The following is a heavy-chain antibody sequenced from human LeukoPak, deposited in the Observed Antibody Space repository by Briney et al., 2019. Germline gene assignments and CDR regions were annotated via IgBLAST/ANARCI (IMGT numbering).Heavy chain of an antibody. J-gene: IGHJ6*02. CDR3: AKEKEPLVGASYYYYGMDV. Sequence: GGSLRLSCAASGFTFSSYGMHWVRQAPGKGLEWVAVISYDGSNKYYADSVKGRFTISRDNSKNTLYLQMNSLRAEDTAVYYCAKEKEPLVGASYYYYGMDVWGQGTTVTVSS. D-gene: IGHD1-26*01. CDR1: GFTFSSYG. V-gene: IGHV3-30*18. CDR2: ISYDGSNK.